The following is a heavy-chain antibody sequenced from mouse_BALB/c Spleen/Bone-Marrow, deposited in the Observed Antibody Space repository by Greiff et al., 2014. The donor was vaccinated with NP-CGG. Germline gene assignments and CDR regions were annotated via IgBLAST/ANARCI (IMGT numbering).Heavy chain of an antibody. CDR2: INPGSGGA. Sequence: QVQLQQSGAEVVRPGTSVKVSCKASGYAFTNYLIEWIKQRPGQGLEWIGLINPGSGGANYNEKFKGKATLTADKSSSTAYMQLSSLTSDDSAVYFCARVLGRPFWGRGTLVTVSA. CDR1: GYAFTNYL. D-gene: IGHD4-1*01. CDR3: ARVLGRPF. J-gene: IGHJ3*01. V-gene: IGHV1-54*01.